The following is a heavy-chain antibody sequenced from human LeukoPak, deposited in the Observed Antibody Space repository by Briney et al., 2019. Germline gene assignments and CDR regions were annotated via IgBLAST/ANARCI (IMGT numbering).Heavy chain of an antibody. CDR3: IEQWLLLGAYDV. D-gene: IGHD6-19*01. J-gene: IGHJ3*01. CDR1: GVTFSSYA. CDR2: ISGSGGST. Sequence: GGSLRLSCAASGVTFSSYARSWVRQAPGKGLEWVSGISGSGGSTHYADSVKGRFAISRDNSKNTLYLQTTMLRCEDVAGYDCIEQWLLLGAYDVQGQVAMVTFSS. V-gene: IGHV3-23*01.